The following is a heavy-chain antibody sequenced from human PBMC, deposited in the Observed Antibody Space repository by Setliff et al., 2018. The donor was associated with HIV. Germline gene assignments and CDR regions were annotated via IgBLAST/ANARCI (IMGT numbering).Heavy chain of an antibody. CDR1: GGTFSSYA. Sequence: PRASVKVSCKASGGTFSSYAISWVRQAPGQGLEWMGGIIPIFGTANYAQKFQGRVTITADESTSTAYMELSSLRSEDTAVYYCARDWGGSSWYYFDYWGQGTLVTVSS. V-gene: IGHV1-69*13. CDR2: IIPIFGTA. CDR3: ARDWGGSSWYYFDY. J-gene: IGHJ4*02. D-gene: IGHD6-13*01.